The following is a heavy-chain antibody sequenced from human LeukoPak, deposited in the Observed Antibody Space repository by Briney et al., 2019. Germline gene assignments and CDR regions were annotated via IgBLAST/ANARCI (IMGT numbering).Heavy chain of an antibody. CDR1: GFTFSSYG. CDR3: AKDRYSGSYSGWFDP. V-gene: IGHV3-30*18. CDR2: ISYDGSNK. J-gene: IGHJ5*02. Sequence: PGRSLRLSCAASGFTFSSYGMHWVRQAPGKGLEWVAVISYDGSNKYYADSVKGRFTISRDNSKNTLYLQMNSLRAEDTAVYYCAKDRYSGSYSGWFDPWGQGTLVTVSS. D-gene: IGHD1-26*01.